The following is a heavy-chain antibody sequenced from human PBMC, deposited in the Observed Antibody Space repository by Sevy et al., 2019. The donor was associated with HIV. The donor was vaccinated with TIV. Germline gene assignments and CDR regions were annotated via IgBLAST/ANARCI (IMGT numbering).Heavy chain of an antibody. Sequence: GGSLRLSCAASGFTFTNYGMHWVRQAPGKGLEWVSGISNSCGSTYYADSVRGRFTVSRDNSNNTVYLQLNSLRAEDTAIYYWAIEWTLIGDWYSEFDYWGQGTLVTVSS. CDR1: GFTFTNYG. D-gene: IGHD3-9*01. CDR3: AIEWTLIGDWYSEFDY. J-gene: IGHJ4*02. V-gene: IGHV3-23*01. CDR2: ISNSCGST.